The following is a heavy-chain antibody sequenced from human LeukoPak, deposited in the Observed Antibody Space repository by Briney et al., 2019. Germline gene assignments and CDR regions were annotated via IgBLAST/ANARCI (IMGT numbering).Heavy chain of an antibody. CDR2: TYYSGST. CDR3: ARVSYERTYYYDSSGYAYYFDY. D-gene: IGHD3-22*01. CDR1: GGSIRSYY. Sequence: SETLSLTCSVSGGSIRSYYWSWIRQPPGKGLEWIGYTYYSGSTNYNPSLKSRVTISVDTSKNQFSLKLSSVTAADTAVYYCARVSYERTYYYDSSGYAYYFDYWGQGTLVTVSS. V-gene: IGHV4-59*01. J-gene: IGHJ4*02.